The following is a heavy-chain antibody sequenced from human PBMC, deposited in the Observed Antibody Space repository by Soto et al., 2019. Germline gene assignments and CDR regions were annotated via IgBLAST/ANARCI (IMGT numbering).Heavy chain of an antibody. V-gene: IGHV1-69*01. Sequence: QVQLVQSGAEVKEPGSSVRVSCKASGGTFDNFIMNWVRQTPGQGLEWMGGIVPMLGTPTYAEKFKGRVTISATESTSTKYREVTSLKSEDTAIYYCARNGTYSSSLSQYSGMDVWGQGTTVTVSS. CDR1: GGTFDNFI. CDR2: IVPMLGTP. CDR3: ARNGTYSSSLSQYSGMDV. J-gene: IGHJ6*02. D-gene: IGHD1-26*01.